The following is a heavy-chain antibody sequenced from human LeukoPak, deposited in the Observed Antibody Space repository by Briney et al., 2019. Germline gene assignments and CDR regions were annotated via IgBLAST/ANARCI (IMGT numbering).Heavy chain of an antibody. J-gene: IGHJ4*02. V-gene: IGHV3-15*01. CDR3: TTAGDFGVVIMGIDY. D-gene: IGHD3-3*01. CDR2: IKSQTDGGTT. CDR1: GFTFSNAW. Sequence: GGSLRLSCAASGFTFSNAWMIWVRQAPGKGREWVGRIKSQTDGGTTDYAAPVKGRFTISKDDSKNTLYLQMNSLKAEDTAVYYCTTAGDFGVVIMGIDYWGQGTLVTVSS.